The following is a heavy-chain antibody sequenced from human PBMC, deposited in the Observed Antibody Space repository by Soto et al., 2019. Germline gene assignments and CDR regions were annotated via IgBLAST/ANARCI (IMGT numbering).Heavy chain of an antibody. CDR3: ARRPLAVPVPLDY. CDR1: GYTFTSYG. V-gene: IGHV1-18*01. J-gene: IGHJ4*02. Sequence: ASVKVSCKASGYTFTSYGISWVRQAPGQGLEWMGWISAYNGNTNYAQKLQGRVTMTTDTSTSTAYMELRSLKSNHTGVYYGARRPLAVPVPLDYSGEAALVTVTS. D-gene: IGHD6-19*01. CDR2: ISAYNGNT.